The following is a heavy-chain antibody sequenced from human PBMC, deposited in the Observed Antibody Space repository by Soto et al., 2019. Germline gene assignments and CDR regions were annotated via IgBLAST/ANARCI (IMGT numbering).Heavy chain of an antibody. CDR3: ARGVYCSSTSCYVLFDY. Sequence: QVPLVQSGAEVKKPGASVKVSCKASGYTFTSYDINWVRQATGQGLEWMGWMNPNSGNTGYAQKFQGRVTMTRNTSISTAYMELSSLRSEDTAVYYCARGVYCSSTSCYVLFDYWGQGTLVTVSS. V-gene: IGHV1-8*01. CDR1: GYTFTSYD. CDR2: MNPNSGNT. D-gene: IGHD2-2*01. J-gene: IGHJ4*02.